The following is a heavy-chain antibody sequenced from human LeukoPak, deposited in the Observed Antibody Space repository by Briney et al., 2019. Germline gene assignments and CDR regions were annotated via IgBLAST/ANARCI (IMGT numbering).Heavy chain of an antibody. D-gene: IGHD3-10*01. CDR2: IYYSGST. Sequence: SETLSLTCTVSGGSISSYYWSWIRQPLGKGLEWIGYIYYSGSTNYNPSLKSRVTISVDTSKNQFSLKLSSVTAADTAVYYCARHQESVRYYGSGQGFDYWGQGTLVTVSS. CDR3: ARHQESVRYYGSGQGFDY. J-gene: IGHJ4*02. CDR1: GGSISSYY. V-gene: IGHV4-59*08.